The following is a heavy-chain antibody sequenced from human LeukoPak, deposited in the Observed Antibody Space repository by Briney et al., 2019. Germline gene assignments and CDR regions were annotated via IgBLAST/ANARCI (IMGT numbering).Heavy chain of an antibody. J-gene: IGHJ6*03. CDR2: ISAYNGNT. D-gene: IGHD2-8*02. V-gene: IGHV1-18*01. CDR3: ARVKTRTEPDYYYYYMDV. CDR1: GYTFTSYG. Sequence: GASVKVSCKASGYTFTSYGISWVRQAPGQGLEWMGWISAYNGNTNYAQKLQGRVTMTTDTSTSTAYMELRSLRSDDTAVYYCARVKTRTEPDYYYYYMDVWGKGTTVTVSS.